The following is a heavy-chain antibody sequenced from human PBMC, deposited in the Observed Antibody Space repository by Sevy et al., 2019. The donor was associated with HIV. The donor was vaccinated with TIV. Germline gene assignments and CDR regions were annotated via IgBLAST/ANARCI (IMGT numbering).Heavy chain of an antibody. D-gene: IGHD1-1*01. CDR3: TTERHNRFQY. Sequence: GGSLRLSCAASGFSVINQYMSWVRQAPGKGLECVSTIYGNDDTDYADSVKGRFTISRDISKNMLYLQMNSLRAEDTAIYFCTTERHNRFQYWVQGTLVTVSS. CDR1: GFSVINQY. J-gene: IGHJ4*02. CDR2: IYGNDDT. V-gene: IGHV3-53*01.